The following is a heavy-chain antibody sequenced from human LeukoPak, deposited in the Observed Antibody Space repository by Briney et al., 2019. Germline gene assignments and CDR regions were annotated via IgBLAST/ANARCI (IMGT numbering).Heavy chain of an antibody. CDR1: GFIFRTFG. CDR3: ARARDNYDESGHSALDH. J-gene: IGHJ4*02. Sequence: GGSLRLSCAASGFIFRTFGMHWVRQAPGKGLQWVASIWYDETNKYYADSVKGRFTISRDNFKNMLYLQMDSLRAEDTAMYYCARARDNYDESGHSALDHWGQGTLVTVSS. CDR2: IWYDETNK. D-gene: IGHD3-22*01. V-gene: IGHV3-33*01.